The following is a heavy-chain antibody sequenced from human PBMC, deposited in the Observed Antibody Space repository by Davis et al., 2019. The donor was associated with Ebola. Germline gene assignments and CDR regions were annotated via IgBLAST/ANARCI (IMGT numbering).Heavy chain of an antibody. CDR2: IDWDDDK. Sequence: SGPTLVKPTQTLTLTCTFSGFSLTTTGMCVTWIRQPPGKALEWLARIDWDDDKSYSTSLKTRLTISKDTTKNQVVLTMTNMDPVDTATYYCARIRIDLLWFGELGIDSWGQGTPVTVSS. CDR1: GFSLTTTGMC. CDR3: ARIRIDLLWFGELGIDS. D-gene: IGHD3-10*01. V-gene: IGHV2-70*11. J-gene: IGHJ5*01.